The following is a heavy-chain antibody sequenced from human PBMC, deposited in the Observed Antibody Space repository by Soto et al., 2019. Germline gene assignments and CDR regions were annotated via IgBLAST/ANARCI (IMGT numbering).Heavy chain of an antibody. Sequence: GSLRLSCAASGFTVSSNYMSWVRQAPGKGLEWVSVIYSGGSTYYADSVKGRFTISRDNSKNTLYLQMNSLRAEDTAVYYCAKQVTAGTALYDYWGQGSLVTVSS. CDR3: AKQVTAGTALYDY. J-gene: IGHJ4*02. D-gene: IGHD6-13*01. V-gene: IGHV3-53*01. CDR2: IYSGGST. CDR1: GFTVSSNY.